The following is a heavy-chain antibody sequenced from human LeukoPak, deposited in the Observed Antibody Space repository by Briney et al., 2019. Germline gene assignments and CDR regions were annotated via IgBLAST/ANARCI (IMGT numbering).Heavy chain of an antibody. CDR2: INSSSSYI. CDR1: GFTFSSYS. Sequence: GGSLRLSCAASGFTFSSYSMNWVRQAPGKGLEWVSSINSSSSYIYYADSVKGRFTISRDNAKNSLYLQMNSLRAEDTAVYYCARAQSYDFWSGYSFDYWGQGTLVTVSS. V-gene: IGHV3-21*01. D-gene: IGHD3-3*01. J-gene: IGHJ4*02. CDR3: ARAQSYDFWSGYSFDY.